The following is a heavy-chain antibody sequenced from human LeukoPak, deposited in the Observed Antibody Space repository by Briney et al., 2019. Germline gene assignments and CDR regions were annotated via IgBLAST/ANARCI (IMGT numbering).Heavy chain of an antibody. J-gene: IGHJ3*01. CDR1: GYSFTSFW. CDR3: ARQSDIAAPGDAFDL. CDR2: IDPSDSYT. V-gene: IGHV5-10-1*01. D-gene: IGHD6-13*01. Sequence: GQSLQISSPGSGYSFTSFWISWVRPMPGKGMEWMGRIDPSDSYTKYSPSFQGHVTLSADKSISTAYLQWSSLKASDTAMYFCARQSDIAAPGDAFDLWGQGTMVTVSS.